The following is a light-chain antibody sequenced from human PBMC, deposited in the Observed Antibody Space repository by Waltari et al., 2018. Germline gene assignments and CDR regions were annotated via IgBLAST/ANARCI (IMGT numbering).Light chain of an antibody. V-gene: IGKV3-11*01. CDR1: QSIDNY. CDR2: DAS. CDR3: HQRSNWPLT. Sequence: EIVLTQSPATLSLSPGERATLSCRASQSIDNYLAWYQQKPGQVPRLRLYDASNGATGIPARFSGSRSGADFTLIISSLEPEDFAVYYCHQRSNWPLTFGGGTKVEIK. J-gene: IGKJ4*01.